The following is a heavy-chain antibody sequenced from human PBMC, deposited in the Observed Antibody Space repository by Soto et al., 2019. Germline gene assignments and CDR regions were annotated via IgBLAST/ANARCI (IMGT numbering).Heavy chain of an antibody. CDR1: GCAISNSNYY. V-gene: IGHV4-39*01. CDR3: ARSEATMTRIEY. D-gene: IGHD5-12*01. J-gene: IGHJ4*02. CDR2: ISYSGRT. Sequence: PSDTLSHTFTFSGCAISNSNYYWRWIRQPPGKGMEWIGSISYSGRTFYNPSLKSRVTISEDTSKNQFSLRLSSATATDTAVYFCARSEATMTRIEYWGQGTLVTVS.